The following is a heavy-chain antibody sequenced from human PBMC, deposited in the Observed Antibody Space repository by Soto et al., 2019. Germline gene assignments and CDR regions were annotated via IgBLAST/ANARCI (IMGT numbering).Heavy chain of an antibody. V-gene: IGHV4-31*03. CDR1: GGSISSGVYY. J-gene: IGHJ4*02. CDR3: ATMNYDILTGYPTYFDY. Sequence: QVQLQESGPGLVKPSQTLSLTCTVSGGSISSGVYYWSWIRQHPGKGLEWIGYIYYSGSTYYNPSLRGRVTISVDKSKKQFSLKMSSVTAADTAVYYCATMNYDILTGYPTYFDYWGQGTLVTVSS. D-gene: IGHD3-9*01. CDR2: IYYSGST.